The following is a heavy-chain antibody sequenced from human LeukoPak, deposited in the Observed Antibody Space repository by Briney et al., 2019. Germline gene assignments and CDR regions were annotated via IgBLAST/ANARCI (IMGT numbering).Heavy chain of an antibody. CDR1: GFTFNTCW. CDR3: TSWGDTTAEYFQR. J-gene: IGHJ1*01. V-gene: IGHV3-7*01. D-gene: IGHD2-21*02. Sequence: GGSLRLSCVVSGFTFNTCWMNWVRQAPGKGLEWVAHINPDGRDTYYVDSVKGRFTISRDNAQNSMYLQMNSLRVEDTAVYYCTSWGDTTAEYFQRWGQGTLVTVSS. CDR2: INPDGRDT.